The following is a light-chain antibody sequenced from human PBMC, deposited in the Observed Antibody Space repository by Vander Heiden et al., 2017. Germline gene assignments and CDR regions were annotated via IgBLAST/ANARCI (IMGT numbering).Light chain of an antibody. CDR2: GAS. V-gene: IGKV3-20*01. CDR3: QQYGRSPRT. J-gene: IGKJ1*01. CDR1: ESVSRGH. Sequence: DIVFTQSPGTLSSPPGERATLTCRVSESVSRGHFPWYQRRPCQALRPLIYGASRRATDIPDRFSGSGSGTDFTLTISKLEPEDLAVYYCQQYGRSPRTFGQGTKLEIK.